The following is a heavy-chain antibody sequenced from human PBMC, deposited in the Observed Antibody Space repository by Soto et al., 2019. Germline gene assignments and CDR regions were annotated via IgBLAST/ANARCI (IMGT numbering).Heavy chain of an antibody. CDR1: GGSISSNTYS. Sequence: QLQLQESGPGLVKPSETLSLTCTVSGGSISSNTYSWVWIRQPPGKGLEWIGNMYYSGSTYYNPSLKSRVTISADTSRNQFSLKLCSVTAADTAVYSCARHALGIGLQYWGQGTLVTVSS. CDR2: MYYSGST. V-gene: IGHV4-39*01. CDR3: ARHALGIGLQY. D-gene: IGHD7-27*01. J-gene: IGHJ4*02.